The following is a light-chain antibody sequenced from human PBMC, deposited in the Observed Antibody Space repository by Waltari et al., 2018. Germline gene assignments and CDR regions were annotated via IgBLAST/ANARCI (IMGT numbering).Light chain of an antibody. CDR3: QQGSILPLT. V-gene: IGKV3-11*01. Sequence: DIVLTQSPVTLSLAAGERATLSCRASESVFNYLACYQQKPGQSPRLLIYDTSKRATGIPARFSGSGYGTDFTLTINNLEAEDFALYYCQQGSILPLTFGGGTKVEIK. J-gene: IGKJ4*01. CDR1: ESVFNY. CDR2: DTS.